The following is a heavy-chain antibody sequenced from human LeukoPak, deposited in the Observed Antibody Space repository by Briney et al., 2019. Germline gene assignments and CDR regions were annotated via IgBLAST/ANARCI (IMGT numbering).Heavy chain of an antibody. CDR3: ARYQVAIGY. Sequence: AGGSLRLSCAASGFTFSNYWMTWVRQAPGKGLEWVANINKDGSEKNYVDSVKGRFTISRDNAKNSLYLQINSLRADDTAVYYCARYQVAIGYWGQGTLVTVSA. J-gene: IGHJ4*02. D-gene: IGHD2-2*01. V-gene: IGHV3-7*03. CDR2: INKDGSEK. CDR1: GFTFSNYW.